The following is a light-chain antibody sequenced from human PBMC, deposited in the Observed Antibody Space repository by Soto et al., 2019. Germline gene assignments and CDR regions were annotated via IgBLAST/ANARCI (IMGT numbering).Light chain of an antibody. CDR3: SSYTSGSSPYV. CDR2: GVT. J-gene: IGLJ1*01. V-gene: IGLV2-14*01. Sequence: QSALTQPASVSGSPGQSITISCTGTSSDVGAYYSVSWYQHHPGKAPKLIIYGVTNRPSGVSNRFSGSKSGNTASLTISGLQGEDEADYHCSSYTSGSSPYVFGTGTKVTVL. CDR1: SSDVGAYYS.